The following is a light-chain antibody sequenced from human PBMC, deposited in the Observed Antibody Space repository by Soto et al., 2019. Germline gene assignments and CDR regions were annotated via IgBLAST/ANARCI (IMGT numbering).Light chain of an antibody. CDR3: SSYTSSSPLV. CDR2: DVS. CDR1: SSDVGGYNY. V-gene: IGLV2-14*01. J-gene: IGLJ2*01. Sequence: QSALTQPASVSGSPGQSITVSCTGTSSDVGGYNYVSWYQQHPGKAPKLMFYDVSNRPSGVSTRFSGSKSGNTASLAISGLQAEDEADYYCSSYTSSSPLVFGGGTKLTVL.